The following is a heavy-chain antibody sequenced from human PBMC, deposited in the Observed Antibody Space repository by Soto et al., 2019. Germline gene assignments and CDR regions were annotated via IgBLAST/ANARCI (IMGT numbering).Heavy chain of an antibody. CDR3: ARLQYTVVTALDI. CDR1: GVSIGSHF. D-gene: IGHD2-15*01. CDR2: IYHTVNT. Sequence: QVQLQESGPRLVKPSETLSLTCSVSGVSIGSHFWSWIRQAPGKGPAWVGYIYHTVNTNYNPALKSRVTISMDTSENQLSLQLSSVTAADTAVYYCARLQYTVVTALDIWGQGTMVTVSS. J-gene: IGHJ3*02. V-gene: IGHV4-59*11.